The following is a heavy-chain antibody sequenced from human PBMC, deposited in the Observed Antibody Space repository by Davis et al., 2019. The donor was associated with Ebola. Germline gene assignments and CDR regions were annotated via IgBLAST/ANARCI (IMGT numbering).Heavy chain of an antibody. Sequence: GESLKISCAASGFTFSSYAMSWVRQAPGKGLEWVAVIWYDGSNKYYADSVKGRFTISRDNAKNSLYLQMNSLRAEDTAVYYCARGPRGLVHYYYYGMDVWGQGTTVTVSS. D-gene: IGHD3/OR15-3a*01. V-gene: IGHV3-30*04. CDR3: ARGPRGLVHYYYYGMDV. J-gene: IGHJ6*02. CDR2: IWYDGSNK. CDR1: GFTFSSYA.